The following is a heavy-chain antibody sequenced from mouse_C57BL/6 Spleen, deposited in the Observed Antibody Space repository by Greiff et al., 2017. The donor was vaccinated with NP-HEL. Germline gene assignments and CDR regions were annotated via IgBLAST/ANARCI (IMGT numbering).Heavy chain of an antibody. CDR1: GYTFTSYW. CDR2: IHPNSGST. D-gene: IGHD1-1*02. J-gene: IGHJ3*01. Sequence: QVQLQQSGAELVKPGASVKLSCKASGYTFTSYWMHWVKQRPGQGLEWIGMIHPNSGSTNYNEKFKSKATLTVDKSSSTAYMQLSSLTSEDSAVYYCARWDGGEFAYWGQGTLVTVSA. CDR3: ARWDGGEFAY. V-gene: IGHV1-64*01.